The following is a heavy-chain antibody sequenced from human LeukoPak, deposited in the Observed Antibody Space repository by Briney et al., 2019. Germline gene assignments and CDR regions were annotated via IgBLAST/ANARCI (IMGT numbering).Heavy chain of an antibody. D-gene: IGHD3-16*01. J-gene: IGHJ3*02. Sequence: GGSLRLSCAASGFTFSTYWMSWVRQAPGKGLEWVANIKQDGSAMYYVDSVKGRFTISRDNAQNSLYLQMNSLRAEDTAVYYCARDRDVYTGTNYYDASDIWGQGTMVTVSS. V-gene: IGHV3-7*01. CDR1: GFTFSTYW. CDR2: IKQDGSAM. CDR3: ARDRDVYTGTNYYDASDI.